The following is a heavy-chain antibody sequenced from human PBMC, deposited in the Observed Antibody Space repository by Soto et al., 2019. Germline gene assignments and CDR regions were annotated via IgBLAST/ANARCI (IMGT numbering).Heavy chain of an antibody. CDR2: IYYSGST. J-gene: IGHJ6*02. V-gene: IGHV4-39*02. CDR3: AREVNPIFNGNGMDV. CDR1: GGSISSSSYY. Sequence: PSETLCLTCTVSGGSISSSSYYGGWIRQPPGKGLEWIGSIYYSGSTYYNTSLKSRVTISVDTSKNQFSLKLSSVTAADTAVYYCAREVNPIFNGNGMDVWGQGPTVT. D-gene: IGHD3-3*01.